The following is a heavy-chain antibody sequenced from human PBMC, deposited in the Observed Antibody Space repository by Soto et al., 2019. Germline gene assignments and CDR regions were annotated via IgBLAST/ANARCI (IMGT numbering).Heavy chain of an antibody. CDR3: AKGHYDFWSGYYVPRHGYYYYYGMDV. V-gene: IGHV3-23*01. J-gene: IGHJ6*02. D-gene: IGHD3-3*01. CDR2: ISGSGGST. CDR1: GFTFSSYA. Sequence: GESLKISCAASGFTFSSYAMSWGRQAPGKGLEWVSAISGSGGSTYYADSVKGRFTISRDNSKNTLYLQMNSLRAEDTAVYYCAKGHYDFWSGYYVPRHGYYYYYGMDVWGQGTTVTVS.